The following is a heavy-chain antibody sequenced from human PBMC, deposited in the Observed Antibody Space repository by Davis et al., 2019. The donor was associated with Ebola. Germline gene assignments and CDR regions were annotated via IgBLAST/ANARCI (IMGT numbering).Heavy chain of an antibody. CDR2: IRYDGSNK. J-gene: IGHJ4*02. D-gene: IGHD3-10*01. V-gene: IGHV3-30*02. CDR3: AKDRFGDSPAHFDY. Sequence: GGSLRLSCAASGFTFSSYGMHWVRQAPGKGLEWVAFIRYDGSNKYYADSVKGRFTISRDNSKNTLYLQMNSLRAEDTAVYYCAKDRFGDSPAHFDYWGQGTLVTVSS. CDR1: GFTFSSYG.